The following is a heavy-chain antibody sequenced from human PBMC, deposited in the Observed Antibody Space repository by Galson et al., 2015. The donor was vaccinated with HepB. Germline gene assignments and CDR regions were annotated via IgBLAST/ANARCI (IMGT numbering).Heavy chain of an antibody. Sequence: SVKVSCKASGYTFTNYAISWVRQAPGQGLEWMGWITTYNPNTIYAQKFRGRVSMTTDTSTSTGYMELRSLRSDDTAVYYCARRQKSYRDYGMDVWGQGTTVTVSS. V-gene: IGHV1-18*01. J-gene: IGHJ6*02. CDR2: ITTYNPNT. D-gene: IGHD3-16*02. CDR3: ARRQKSYRDYGMDV. CDR1: GYTFTNYA.